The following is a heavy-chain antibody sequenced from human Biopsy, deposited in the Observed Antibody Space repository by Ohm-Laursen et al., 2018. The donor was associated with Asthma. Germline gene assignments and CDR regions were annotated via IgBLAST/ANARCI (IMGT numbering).Heavy chain of an antibody. Sequence: SLRLSCTASGFSFSDYYMTWMRQAPGKGLERVSSISSSGSTTYPAESVKGRFTISRDNAQKSLFLQMGSLRAEDTAIYYCARVFESSEWGPFYHFGLDVWGQGTTVAVPS. CDR1: GFSFSDYY. CDR2: ISSSGSTT. J-gene: IGHJ6*02. V-gene: IGHV3-11*01. CDR3: ARVFESSEWGPFYHFGLDV. D-gene: IGHD6-25*01.